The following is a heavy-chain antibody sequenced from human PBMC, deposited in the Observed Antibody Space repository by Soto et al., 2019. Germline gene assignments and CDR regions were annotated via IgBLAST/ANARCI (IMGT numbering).Heavy chain of an antibody. D-gene: IGHD3-22*01. Sequence: SETLSLTCTVSGGSVSSGSYYWSWIRQPPGKGLEWIGYIYYSGSTNYNPSLKSRVTISVDTSKNQFSLKLSSVTAADTAVYYCARNRIPSGPDSSGYYYFDPWGQGTLVTVSS. CDR3: ARNRIPSGPDSSGYYYFDP. V-gene: IGHV4-61*01. CDR2: IYYSGST. J-gene: IGHJ5*02. CDR1: GGSVSSGSYY.